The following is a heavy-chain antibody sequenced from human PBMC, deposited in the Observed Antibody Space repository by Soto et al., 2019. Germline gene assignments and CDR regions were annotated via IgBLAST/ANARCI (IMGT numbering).Heavy chain of an antibody. J-gene: IGHJ6*02. CDR3: ATGHMGNGGYGIYV. CDR2: MNPNSGNT. Sequence: QVQLVQSGAEVKKPGASVKVSCKASGYTFTSYDINWVRQATGQGLEWMGWMNPNSGNTGYAQKFQGRVTMTRNTSIRTAYMELSSLRSEDTVVYYCATGHMGNGGYGIYVWGQGTTVTVSS. CDR1: GYTFTSYD. D-gene: IGHD1-1*01. V-gene: IGHV1-8*01.